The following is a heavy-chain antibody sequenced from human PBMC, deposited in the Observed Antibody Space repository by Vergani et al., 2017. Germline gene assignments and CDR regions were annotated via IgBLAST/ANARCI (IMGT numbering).Heavy chain of an antibody. CDR3: ARDRGGATGFWYYYYGMDV. J-gene: IGHJ6*02. D-gene: IGHD1-26*01. CDR1: GFTFSSYA. V-gene: IGHV3-30-3*01. Sequence: QVQLVESGGGVVQPGRSLRLSCAASGFTFSSYAMHWVRQAPGKGLEWVAVISYDGSNKYYADSVKGRFTISRDNSKNTLYLQMNSLRAEDTAVYYCARDRGGATGFWYYYYGMDVWGQGTTVTVSS. CDR2: ISYDGSNK.